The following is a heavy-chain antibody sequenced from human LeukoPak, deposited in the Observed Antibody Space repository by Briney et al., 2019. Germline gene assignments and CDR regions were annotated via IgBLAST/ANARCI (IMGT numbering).Heavy chain of an antibody. D-gene: IGHD3-3*01. J-gene: IGHJ4*02. V-gene: IGHV3-30*07. CDR3: AGVLRRFLEIDY. CDR2: ISYDGSNK. Sequence: AFISYDGSNKYYADSVRDRFTISRDNAKNSLYLQMNSLRAEDTAVYYCAGVLRRFLEIDYWGQGTLVTVPS.